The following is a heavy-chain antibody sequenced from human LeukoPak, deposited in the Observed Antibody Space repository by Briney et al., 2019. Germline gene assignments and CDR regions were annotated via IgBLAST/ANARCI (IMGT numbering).Heavy chain of an antibody. D-gene: IGHD4-23*01. J-gene: IGHJ4*02. CDR1: GYTFTDYY. CDR2: VDPADGEV. Sequence: ATVKVSCKASGYTFTDYYMHWLQQAPGKGLEWMGRVDPADGEVAYAEKFQGRVTMTEDTSTDTAYMELSSLRSEDTAVYYCATGPVVTPFDYWGQGTLVTVSS. V-gene: IGHV1-69-2*01. CDR3: ATGPVVTPFDY.